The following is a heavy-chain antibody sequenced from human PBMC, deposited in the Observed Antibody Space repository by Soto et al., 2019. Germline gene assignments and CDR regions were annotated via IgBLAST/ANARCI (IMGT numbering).Heavy chain of an antibody. CDR3: ARGYYDSSGYYLPGI. Sequence: GGSLRLSCAPSGFTFSSYEMNWVRQAPGKGLEWVSYISSSGSTIYYADSVKGRFTISRDNAKNSLYLQMNSLRAEDTAVYYCARGYYDSSGYYLPGIWGQGTLVTVSS. CDR1: GFTFSSYE. J-gene: IGHJ4*02. V-gene: IGHV3-48*03. D-gene: IGHD3-22*01. CDR2: ISSSGSTI.